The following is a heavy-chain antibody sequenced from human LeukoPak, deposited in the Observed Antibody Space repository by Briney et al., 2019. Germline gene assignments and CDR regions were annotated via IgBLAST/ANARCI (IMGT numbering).Heavy chain of an antibody. CDR2: IYYSGST. CDR1: GGSISSYY. V-gene: IGHV4-59*01. D-gene: IGHD1-1*01. CDR3: ARVWNLEGYFDY. Sequence: PSETLSLTCTVSGGSISSYYWSWIRQPPGKGLEWIGYIYYSGSTNYNPSLKSRVTISVDTSKNQFSLKLSSVTAADTAVYYCARVWNLEGYFDYWGQGTLVTVSS. J-gene: IGHJ4*02.